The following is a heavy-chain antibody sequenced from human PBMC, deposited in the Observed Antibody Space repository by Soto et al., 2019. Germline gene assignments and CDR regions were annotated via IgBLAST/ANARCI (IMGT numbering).Heavy chain of an antibody. Sequence: PSETLSLTCAVYGGSFSGYYWSWIRQPPGKGLEWIGEINHSGSTNYNPSLKSRVTISVDTSKNQFSLKLSSVTAADTAVYYCARQGTEMATKFSKYQDYWGQGTLVTVSS. V-gene: IGHV4-34*01. CDR2: INHSGST. D-gene: IGHD5-12*01. CDR1: GGSFSGYY. J-gene: IGHJ4*02. CDR3: ARQGTEMATKFSKYQDY.